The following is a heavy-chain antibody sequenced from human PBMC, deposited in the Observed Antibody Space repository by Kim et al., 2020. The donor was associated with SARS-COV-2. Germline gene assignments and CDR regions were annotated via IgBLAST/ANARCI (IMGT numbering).Heavy chain of an antibody. V-gene: IGHV3-74*01. CDR3: ARANGSGSYLSGY. CDR2: INSDGSST. CDR1: GFTFSSHW. J-gene: IGHJ4*02. Sequence: GGSLRLSCAASGFTFSSHWMHWVRQAPGKGLVWVSRINSDGSSTSYADSVKGRFTISRDNAKNTLYLQMNSLRAEDTAVYYCARANGSGSYLSGYWGQGTLVIVSS. D-gene: IGHD3-10*01.